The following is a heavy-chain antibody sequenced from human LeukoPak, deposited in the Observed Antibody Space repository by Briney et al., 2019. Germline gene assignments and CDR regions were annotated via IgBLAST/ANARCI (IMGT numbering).Heavy chain of an antibody. V-gene: IGHV3-30*03. D-gene: IGHD4-17*01. CDR2: ISYDGSNK. CDR3: ARGRGTVIFDY. CDR1: GFTFSSYG. J-gene: IGHJ4*02. Sequence: GGSLRLSCAASGFTFSSYGMHWVRQAPGKGLEWVAVISYDGSNKYYADSVKGRFTISRDNSKNTLYLQMNSLRAEDTAVYYCARGRGTVIFDYWGQGTLVTVSS.